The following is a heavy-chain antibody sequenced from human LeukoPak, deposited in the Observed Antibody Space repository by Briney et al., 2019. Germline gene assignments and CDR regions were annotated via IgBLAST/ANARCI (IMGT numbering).Heavy chain of an antibody. Sequence: GGSLRLSCAASGFTFSSYSMNWVRQAPGKGLEWVSAISGSGGSTYYADSVKGRFTISRDNSKNTLYLQMNSLRAEDTAVYYCAKQFCSTSCYIIDYWGQGTLVTVSS. D-gene: IGHD2-2*02. CDR1: GFTFSSYS. J-gene: IGHJ4*02. CDR2: ISGSGGST. V-gene: IGHV3-23*01. CDR3: AKQFCSTSCYIIDY.